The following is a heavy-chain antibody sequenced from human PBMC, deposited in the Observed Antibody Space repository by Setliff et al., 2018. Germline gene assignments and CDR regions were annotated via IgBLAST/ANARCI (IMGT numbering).Heavy chain of an antibody. CDR1: GFTFSSYA. V-gene: IGHV3-30*04. CDR3: ARGRHHDTLSGYIDF. D-gene: IGHD3-9*01. CDR2: ISYEGIDK. Sequence: GGSLRLSCAASGFTFSSYALHWVRQAPGKGLEWVTLISYEGIDKYYADSVKGRFTVSRDNSKNTLYLQMNSLRAEDMAFYYCARGRHHDTLSGYIDFLGQGTLVTVS. J-gene: IGHJ4*02.